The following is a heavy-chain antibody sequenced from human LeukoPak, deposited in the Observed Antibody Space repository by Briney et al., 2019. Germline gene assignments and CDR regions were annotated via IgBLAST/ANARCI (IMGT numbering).Heavy chain of an antibody. CDR2: IYSGGST. CDR3: AKADLRIIAAAQGFDY. J-gene: IGHJ4*02. Sequence: GGSLRLSCAASGFTVSSNYMSWVRQAPGKGLEWVSVIYSGGSTYYADSVKGRFTISRDNSKNTLYLQMNSLRAEDTAVYYCAKADLRIIAAAQGFDYWGQGTLVTVSS. V-gene: IGHV3-53*01. D-gene: IGHD6-13*01. CDR1: GFTVSSNY.